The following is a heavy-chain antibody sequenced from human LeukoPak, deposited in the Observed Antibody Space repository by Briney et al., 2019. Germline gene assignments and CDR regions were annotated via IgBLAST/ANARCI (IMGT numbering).Heavy chain of an antibody. CDR1: GFTFSSYA. CDR2: ISGSGGST. CDR3: AKGGKYYYDSSGYYLPGPGYY. Sequence: GGSLRLSCAASGFTFSSYAMSWVRQAPGKGLEWVSAISGSGGSTYYADFVKGRFTISRDNSKNTLYLQMNSLRAEDTAVYYCAKGGKYYYDSSGYYLPGPGYYWGQGTLVTVSS. V-gene: IGHV3-23*01. D-gene: IGHD3-22*01. J-gene: IGHJ4*02.